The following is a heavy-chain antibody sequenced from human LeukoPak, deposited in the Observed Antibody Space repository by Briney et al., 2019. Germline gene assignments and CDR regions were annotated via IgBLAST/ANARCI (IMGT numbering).Heavy chain of an antibody. CDR3: XXLXSYFDY. J-gene: IGHJ4*02. CDR2: IYYTGST. CDR1: GDSINYYY. V-gene: IGHV4-59*08. Sequence: SETLSLTCIVSGDSINYYYWSWIRQPPGKGLEWIGYIYYTGSTNYNPSLKSRVTMSVDTSKNHFSLQLSSVAAADTSVYYCXXLXSYFDYXGQGTLVTVSS.